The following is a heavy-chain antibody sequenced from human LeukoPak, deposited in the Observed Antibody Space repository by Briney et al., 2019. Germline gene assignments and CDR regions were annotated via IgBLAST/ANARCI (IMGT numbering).Heavy chain of an antibody. J-gene: IGHJ6*03. D-gene: IGHD3-3*01. CDR3: ARERDYDFWSGYYQYYMDV. CDR2: FYSGGST. Sequence: SETLSLTCTVSGGSISSYYWSWIRQPAGKGLEWIGRFYSGGSTDYNPSLKSRVTMSVDTSKNQFSLKLSSVTAADTAVYYCARERDYDFWSGYYQYYMDVWGKGTTVTVSS. CDR1: GGSISSYY. V-gene: IGHV4-4*07.